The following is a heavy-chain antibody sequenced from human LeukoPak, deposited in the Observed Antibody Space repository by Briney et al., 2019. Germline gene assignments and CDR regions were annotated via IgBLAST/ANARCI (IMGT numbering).Heavy chain of an antibody. D-gene: IGHD6-19*01. CDR3: AKGYSSGWYFGRLDY. J-gene: IGHJ4*02. CDR1: GFTFSSYA. Sequence: GGSLRLSCAASGFTFSSYAMSWVRKAPGKGVEWVSAICGSGGSTYYADSVKGQFTISRDNSKNTLYLQMNSLRAEDTAVYYCAKGYSSGWYFGRLDYWGQGTLVTVSS. CDR2: ICGSGGST. V-gene: IGHV3-23*01.